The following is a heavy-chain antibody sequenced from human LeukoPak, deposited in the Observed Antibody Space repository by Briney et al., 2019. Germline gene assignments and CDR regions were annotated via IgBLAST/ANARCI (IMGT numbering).Heavy chain of an antibody. D-gene: IGHD3-10*01. CDR3: ARGRPDGSGSYYKFDP. J-gene: IGHJ5*02. Sequence: SETLSLTCTVSGGSISSSSYYWGWIRQPPGKGLGWIGSIYYSGSTYYNPSLKSRVTISVDTSKIQFSLKLSSVTAADTAVYYCARGRPDGSGSYYKFDPWGQGTLVTVSS. CDR1: GGSISSSSYY. V-gene: IGHV4-39*01. CDR2: IYYSGST.